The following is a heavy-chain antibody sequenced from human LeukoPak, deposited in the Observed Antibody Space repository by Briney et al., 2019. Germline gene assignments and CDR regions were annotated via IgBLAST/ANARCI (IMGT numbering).Heavy chain of an antibody. D-gene: IGHD2-2*01. CDR2: TYYRSTWYN. CDR1: GDSVSSNSVT. CDR3: ARRLTQYDCFDP. Sequence: SQTLSHTCAISGDSVSSNSVTWNWIRQSPSRGLEWQGRTYYRSTWYNDYAVSVRGRITVNPDTSKNQFSLHLDSVTPEDTAVYYCARRLTQYDCFDPWGQGILVTVSS. V-gene: IGHV6-1*01. J-gene: IGHJ5*02.